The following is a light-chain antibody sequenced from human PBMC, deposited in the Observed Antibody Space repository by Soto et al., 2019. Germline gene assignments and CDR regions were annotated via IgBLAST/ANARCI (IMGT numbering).Light chain of an antibody. V-gene: IGKV3-11*01. Sequence: EIVLTQSLATLSSSPGERATLSCRASQTVSSKLAWYQHKPGQAPRLLIYDTSNRAGGIPARFSGSGSGTDFTLTISSLEPEDFAVYYCHQRQSWPRTFGQGTKVEIK. CDR3: HQRQSWPRT. CDR1: QTVSSK. J-gene: IGKJ1*01. CDR2: DTS.